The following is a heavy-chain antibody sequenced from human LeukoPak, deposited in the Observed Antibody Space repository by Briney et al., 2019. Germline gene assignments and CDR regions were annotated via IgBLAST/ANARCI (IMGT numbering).Heavy chain of an antibody. Sequence: SETLSLTCAVSGGSISSNNWWSWVRQPPGKGLEWIGYIYYSGSTNYNPSLKSRVTISVDTSKNQFSLKLSSVTAADTAVYYCARVLLSNYDFWSGYSNWFDPWGQGTLVTVSS. CDR1: GGSISSNNW. J-gene: IGHJ5*02. D-gene: IGHD3-3*01. V-gene: IGHV4-4*02. CDR3: ARVLLSNYDFWSGYSNWFDP. CDR2: IYYSGST.